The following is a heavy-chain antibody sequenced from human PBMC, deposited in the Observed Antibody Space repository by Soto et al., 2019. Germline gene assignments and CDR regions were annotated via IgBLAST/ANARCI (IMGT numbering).Heavy chain of an antibody. V-gene: IGHV3-30-3*01. D-gene: IGHD2-15*01. Sequence: QVQLVESGGGVVQRGGSLRLSCAASGFTFRNHAMHWVRQAPGKGLECLAVIAHDGSNAFYRDSVEGRFTVSRDNSKNTLYLYMNSLRSEDTGVYYCARGDREDILVVVGARPGEYGTDIWGQGTTVIVSS. CDR3: ARGDREDILVVVGARPGEYGTDI. CDR1: GFTFRNHA. CDR2: IAHDGSNA. J-gene: IGHJ6*02.